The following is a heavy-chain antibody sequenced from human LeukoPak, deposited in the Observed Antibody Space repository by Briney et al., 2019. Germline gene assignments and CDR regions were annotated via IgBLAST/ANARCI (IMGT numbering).Heavy chain of an antibody. CDR1: GFTFSSYA. D-gene: IGHD3-9*01. Sequence: QTGGSLRLSCAASGFTFSSYAMSWVRQAPGKGLEWVATISGSDGRTYYADSVRGRFTISRDNSKNTLYLQMNSLRAEDTAEYYCAKGRLVPDYWGQGILVTVSS. V-gene: IGHV3-23*01. J-gene: IGHJ4*02. CDR2: ISGSDGRT. CDR3: AKGRLVPDY.